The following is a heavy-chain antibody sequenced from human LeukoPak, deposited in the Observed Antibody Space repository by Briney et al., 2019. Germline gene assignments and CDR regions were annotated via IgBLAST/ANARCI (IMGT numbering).Heavy chain of an antibody. D-gene: IGHD6-13*01. CDR1: GGTFRSYA. CDR3: ASSRRPGSTAQYYYCYYGMDV. J-gene: IGHJ6*02. CDR2: IIPIFGIA. V-gene: IGHV1-69*04. Sequence: SVKVSCKASGGTFRSYAISWVRQAPGQGLEWMGRIIPIFGIANYAQKFQGRVTITADKSTSTAYMELSSLRSEDTAVYYCASSRRPGSTAQYYYCYYGMDVWGQGTTVTVSS.